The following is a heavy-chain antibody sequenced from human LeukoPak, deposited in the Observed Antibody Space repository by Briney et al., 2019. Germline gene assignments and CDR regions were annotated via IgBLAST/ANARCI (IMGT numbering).Heavy chain of an antibody. J-gene: IGHJ4*02. CDR1: GYTFTTSD. Sequence: ASVRVTCTASGYTFTTSDINWVRQATGQGLEWMGWMNPNSGKTGSAQKFQGRLTMTKNTSTSTAYMEVTGLKFEDTAIYYCARGRPGPAGAGTYDFWGQRAFITVSS. D-gene: IGHD6-13*01. CDR3: ARGRPGPAGAGTYDF. V-gene: IGHV1-8*01. CDR2: MNPNSGKT.